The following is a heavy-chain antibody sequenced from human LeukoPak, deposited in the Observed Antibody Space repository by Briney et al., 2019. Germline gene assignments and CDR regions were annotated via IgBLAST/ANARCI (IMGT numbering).Heavy chain of an antibody. J-gene: IGHJ5*02. Sequence: PGGSLRLSCAASGFTFSIYAMSWVRQAPGKGLEWVSLIGGSGGSTYYADSVKGRFTIFRDNSKNTLYLQMNSLRAEDTAIYYCAKAIPADGVSNWFDPWGQGTLVTVSS. D-gene: IGHD6-13*01. CDR1: GFTFSIYA. V-gene: IGHV3-23*01. CDR3: AKAIPADGVSNWFDP. CDR2: IGGSGGST.